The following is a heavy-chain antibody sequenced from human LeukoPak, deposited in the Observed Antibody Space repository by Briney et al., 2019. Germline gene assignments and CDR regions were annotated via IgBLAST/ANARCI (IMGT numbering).Heavy chain of an antibody. J-gene: IGHJ4*02. CDR3: AXXXXXXXXXXXGY. CDR2: INAXNGXT. CDR1: GYTFTSYA. V-gene: IGHV1-3*01. Sequence: GASVKVSCKASGYTFTSYAMHWVRQAPGQRLEWMGXINAXNGXTKXSXXXXXXXTITRDTSASTAYMELSSLRSEDTAVYYCAXXXXXXXXXXXGYWGQGTLVTVXX.